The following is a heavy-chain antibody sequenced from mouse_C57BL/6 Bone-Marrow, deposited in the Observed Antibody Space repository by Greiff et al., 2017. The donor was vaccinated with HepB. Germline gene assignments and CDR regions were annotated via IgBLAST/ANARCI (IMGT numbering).Heavy chain of an antibody. Sequence: VQLQQPGAELVKPGASVKMSCKASGYTFTSYWITWVKQRPGQGLEWIGDIYPGSGSTNYNEKFKSKATLTVDTSSSTAYMQSSSLTSEDSAVYYCAREAYYYAYYFDYWGQGTTLTVSS. CDR3: AREAYYYAYYFDY. D-gene: IGHD1-1*01. CDR2: IYPGSGST. V-gene: IGHV1-55*01. J-gene: IGHJ2*01. CDR1: GYTFTSYW.